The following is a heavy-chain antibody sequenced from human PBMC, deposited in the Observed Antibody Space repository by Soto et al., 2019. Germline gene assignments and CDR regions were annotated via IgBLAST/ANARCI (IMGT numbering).Heavy chain of an antibody. CDR3: ARDGNYYDSSGYYYNWFDP. J-gene: IGHJ5*02. D-gene: IGHD3-22*01. V-gene: IGHV1-69*13. CDR2: IIPIFGTA. CDR1: GGTFSSYA. Sequence: GASVKVSCKASGGTFSSYAISWVRQAPGQGLEWMGGIIPIFGTANYAQKFQGRVTITADESTSTAYMELSSLRSEDTAVYYCARDGNYYDSSGYYYNWFDPWGQGTLVTVSS.